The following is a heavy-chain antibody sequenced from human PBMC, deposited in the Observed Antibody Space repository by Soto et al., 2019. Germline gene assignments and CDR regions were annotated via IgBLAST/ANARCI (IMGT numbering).Heavy chain of an antibody. J-gene: IGHJ6*02. CDR2: ISGSGGST. Sequence: EVQLVESGGGLVQPGRSLRLSCAASGFTFDDYAMHWVRQAPGKGLEWVSGISGSGGSTYYADSVKGRFTISRDNSKNTLYLQMNSLRGEDTAVYYCAKDGDVWGQGTTVTVSS. V-gene: IGHV3-23*04. CDR1: GFTFDDYA. CDR3: AKDGDV.